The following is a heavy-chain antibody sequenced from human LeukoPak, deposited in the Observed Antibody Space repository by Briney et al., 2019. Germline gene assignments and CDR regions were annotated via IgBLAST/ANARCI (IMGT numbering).Heavy chain of an antibody. J-gene: IGHJ3*02. CDR2: IYHSGST. CDR1: GYSISSGYY. CDR3: ARLGNGDAFGI. D-gene: IGHD2-8*01. Sequence: SETLSLTCTVSGYSISSGYYWGWIRQPPGKGLEWIGSIYHSGSTYYNPSLKSRVTISVDTSKNQFSLKLSSVTAADTAVYYCARLGNGDAFGIWGQGTMVTVSS. V-gene: IGHV4-38-2*02.